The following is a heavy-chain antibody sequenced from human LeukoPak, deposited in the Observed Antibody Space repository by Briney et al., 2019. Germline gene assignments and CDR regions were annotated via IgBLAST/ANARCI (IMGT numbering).Heavy chain of an antibody. CDR1: GDSLSDNY. J-gene: IGHJ6*04. CDR3: ARHVYGKGMYV. Sequence: SETLSLTCTVSGDSLSDNYWGWIRRPPGKGLECVGYISSSGTAYNPSLKSRLTISKDTSKSQFSLTLSSVTAADTAVYYCARHVYGKGMYVWGKGTTVTVSS. V-gene: IGHV4-59*08. D-gene: IGHD4-17*01. CDR2: ISSSGTA.